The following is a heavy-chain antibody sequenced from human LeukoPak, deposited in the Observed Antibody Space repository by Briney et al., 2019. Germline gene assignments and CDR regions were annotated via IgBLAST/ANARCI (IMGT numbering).Heavy chain of an antibody. Sequence: SETLSLTCTVSGGSISSYYWSWIRQPPGKGLEWIGYIYTSESTNYTPSLKSRVATSVDTSKKQFSLNLSSVTAADTAVYYCAGGNYYYYYIDVWGKGTTVTVSS. CDR2: IYTSEST. CDR3: AGGNYYYYYIDV. J-gene: IGHJ6*03. V-gene: IGHV4-4*09. D-gene: IGHD3-3*01. CDR1: GGSISSYY.